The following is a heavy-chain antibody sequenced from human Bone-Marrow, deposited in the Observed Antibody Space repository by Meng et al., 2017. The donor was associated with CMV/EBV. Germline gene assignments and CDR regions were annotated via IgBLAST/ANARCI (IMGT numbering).Heavy chain of an antibody. J-gene: IGHJ6*02. Sequence: GESLKISCAASGFTFSSYGMHWVRQAPGKGLEWVAFIRYDGSNKYYADSVKGRFTISRDNSKNTLYLQMNSLRAEDTAVYYCAKMHYDSSGYYKSGYYYYYYGMDVWGQGTTVTVSS. CDR1: GFTFSSYG. CDR2: IRYDGSNK. V-gene: IGHV3-30*02. D-gene: IGHD3-22*01. CDR3: AKMHYDSSGYYKSGYYYYYYGMDV.